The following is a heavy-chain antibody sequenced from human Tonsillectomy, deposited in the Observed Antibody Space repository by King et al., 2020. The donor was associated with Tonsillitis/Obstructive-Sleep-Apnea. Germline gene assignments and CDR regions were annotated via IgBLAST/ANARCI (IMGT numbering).Heavy chain of an antibody. Sequence: VQLVESGGGLVQPGGSLRLSCAASGFTFSSYWMHWVRQAPGKGLVWVSRINSDGSSTSYADSVKGRFTISRDNAKNTLYLQMNSLRAEDTAVYYCARGQYQLLFNWFDPWGQGTLVTVSS. CDR3: ARGQYQLLFNWFDP. V-gene: IGHV3-74*02. CDR2: INSDGSST. D-gene: IGHD2-2*01. J-gene: IGHJ5*02. CDR1: GFTFSSYW.